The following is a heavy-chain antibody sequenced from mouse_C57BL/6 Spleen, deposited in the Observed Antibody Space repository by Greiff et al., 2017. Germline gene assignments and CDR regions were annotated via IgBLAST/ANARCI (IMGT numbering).Heavy chain of an antibody. CDR2: IYPSDSET. J-gene: IGHJ2*01. V-gene: IGHV1-61*01. CDR1: GYTFTSYW. Sequence: QVQLQQPGAELLRPGSSVKLSCKASGYTFTSYWMDWVKQRPGQGLEWIGNIYPSDSETHYNQKFKDKATLTVDKSSSTAYMQLSSLTSEDSAVYYCARGLLGGYWGQGTTLTVSS. CDR3: ARGLLGGY. D-gene: IGHD2-10*01.